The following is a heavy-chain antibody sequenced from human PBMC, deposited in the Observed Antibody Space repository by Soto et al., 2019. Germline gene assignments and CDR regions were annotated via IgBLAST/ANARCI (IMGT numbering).Heavy chain of an antibody. D-gene: IGHD3-3*01. CDR1: GGTFSSYA. Sequence: LVKVSCKASGGTFSSYAISWVRQAPGQGLEWMGGIIPIFGTANYAQKFQGRVTITADESTSTAYMELSSLRSEDTAVYYCARAAVTIFGVVLYYYYGMDVWGQGTTVTVSS. J-gene: IGHJ6*02. CDR3: ARAAVTIFGVVLYYYYGMDV. V-gene: IGHV1-69*13. CDR2: IIPIFGTA.